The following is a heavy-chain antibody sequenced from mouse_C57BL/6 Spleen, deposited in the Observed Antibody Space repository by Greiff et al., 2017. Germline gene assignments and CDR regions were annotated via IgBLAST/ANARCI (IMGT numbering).Heavy chain of an antibody. CDR1: GYTFTSYW. J-gene: IGHJ1*03. CDR3: ARYWGLRRWYFDV. V-gene: IGHV1-64*01. CDR2: IHPNSGST. D-gene: IGHD2-4*01. Sequence: QVQLQQPGAELVKPGASVKLSCKASGYTFTSYWMHWVKQRPGQGLEWIGMIHPNSGSTNYNEKFKSKATLTVDKSSSTAYMQLSSLTSEDSAVYYCARYWGLRRWYFDVWGTGTTVTVSS.